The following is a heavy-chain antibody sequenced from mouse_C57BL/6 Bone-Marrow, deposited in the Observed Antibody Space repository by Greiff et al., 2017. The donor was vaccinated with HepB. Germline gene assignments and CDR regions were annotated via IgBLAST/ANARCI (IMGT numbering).Heavy chain of an antibody. CDR3: ARRYYGSSPLDY. D-gene: IGHD1-1*01. J-gene: IGHJ2*01. CDR2: ISSGSSTI. Sequence: EVQLVESGGGLVKPGGSLKLSCAASGFTFSDYGMHWVRQAPEKGLEWVAYISSGSSTIYYADTVKGRFTISRDNAKNTLFLQMTSLRSEDTAMYYCARRYYGSSPLDYWGQGTTLTVSS. CDR1: GFTFSDYG. V-gene: IGHV5-17*01.